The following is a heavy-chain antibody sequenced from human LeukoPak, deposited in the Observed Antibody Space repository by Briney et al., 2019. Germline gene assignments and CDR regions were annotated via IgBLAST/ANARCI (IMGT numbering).Heavy chain of an antibody. D-gene: IGHD6-13*01. CDR1: GFTFSSYA. Sequence: PGGSLRLSCAASGFTFSSYAMSWVRQAPGKGLEWVSAISGSGDSTYYADSVKGRFTISRDNSKNTLYLQMNGLRAEDTAVYYCAKDKKRYSSSLDYWGQGTLVTVSS. CDR3: AKDKKRYSSSLDY. V-gene: IGHV3-23*01. J-gene: IGHJ4*02. CDR2: ISGSGDST.